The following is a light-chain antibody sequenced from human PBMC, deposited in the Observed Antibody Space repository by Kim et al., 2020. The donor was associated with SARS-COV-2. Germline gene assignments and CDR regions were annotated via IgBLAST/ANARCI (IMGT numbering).Light chain of an antibody. CDR1: SREVGRYNY. J-gene: IGLJ3*02. V-gene: IGLV2-11*01. CDR3: YSFAGRHRWV. CDR2: DVS. Sequence: QSITITCTGTSREVGRYNYVPWYKKHPGKAPKHIIYDVSGRPSGVPNRFSGSKSGNTASLTIFGRQAEDEADYFCYSFAGRHRWVFGGGTKVTVL.